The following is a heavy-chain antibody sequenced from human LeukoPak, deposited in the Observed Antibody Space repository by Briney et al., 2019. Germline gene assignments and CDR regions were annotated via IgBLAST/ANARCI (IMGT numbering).Heavy chain of an antibody. CDR3: AKDSSIAARTGRGGWFDP. D-gene: IGHD6-6*01. J-gene: IGHJ5*02. Sequence: PGRSLRLSCAASGFTFSSYAMHWVRQAPGKGLEWVAVISYDGSNKYYADSVKGRFTISRDNSKNTLYLQMNSLRAEDTAVYYCAKDSSIAARTGRGGWFDPWGQGTLVTVSS. CDR1: GFTFSSYA. CDR2: ISYDGSNK. V-gene: IGHV3-30-3*01.